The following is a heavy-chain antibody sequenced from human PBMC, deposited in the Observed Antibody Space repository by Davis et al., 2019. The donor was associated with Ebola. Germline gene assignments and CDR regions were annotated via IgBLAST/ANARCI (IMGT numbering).Heavy chain of an antibody. D-gene: IGHD3-22*01. J-gene: IGHJ6*02. V-gene: IGHV4-34*01. Sequence: PSETLSLTCVVYGASSSGYFWNWIRQPPGKGREWIGVINHSGSTNYNPSLKSRVTISVDTSKNQSSLKLSSVTAADTAVYYCARAVRVALGVVITNYYYYGMDVWGQGTTVTVSS. CDR1: GASSSGYF. CDR2: INHSGST. CDR3: ARAVRVALGVVITNYYYYGMDV.